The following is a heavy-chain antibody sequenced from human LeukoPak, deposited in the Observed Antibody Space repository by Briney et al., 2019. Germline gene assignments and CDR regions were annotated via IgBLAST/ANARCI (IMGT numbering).Heavy chain of an antibody. Sequence: GGSLRLSCAASGFTFSNSAMSWLRQAPGKGLEWVSLSGTSGDTYYADSVRGRFTISRDNSKNTLYLQMNSLRTEDTAIYYCAIGHYRNIPGWGQGTLVTVSS. V-gene: IGHV3-23*01. J-gene: IGHJ4*02. CDR2: SGTSGDT. CDR1: GFTFSNSA. CDR3: AIGHYRNIPG. D-gene: IGHD1/OR15-1a*01.